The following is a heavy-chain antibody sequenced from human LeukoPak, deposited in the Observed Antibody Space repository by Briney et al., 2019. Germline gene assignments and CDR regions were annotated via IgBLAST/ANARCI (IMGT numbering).Heavy chain of an antibody. V-gene: IGHV3-23*01. J-gene: IGHJ3*02. CDR2: ISGSGGST. D-gene: IGHD4-17*01. Sequence: GGSLRLSCAASGFTFSSYAMSWVRQAPGKGLEWVSAISGSGGSTYYADSVKGRFTISRDNSKNTLYLQMNSLRAEDTAVYYCAKDFARPPGNGDYEAFDIWGQGTMVTVSS. CDR3: AKDFARPPGNGDYEAFDI. CDR1: GFTFSSYA.